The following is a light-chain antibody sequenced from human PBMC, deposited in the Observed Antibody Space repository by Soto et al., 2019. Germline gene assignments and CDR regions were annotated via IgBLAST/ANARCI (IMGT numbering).Light chain of an antibody. Sequence: IVLTQSPGTLSLSPGERATLSCRASQSVGSAYLAWYQHKPGQAPRLLIYGASSRATGIPDRISGSGSGTDFTLTTSRLEPEDFAVYYCQQYGSSRWTFGQGTKVEAK. V-gene: IGKV3-20*01. J-gene: IGKJ1*01. CDR1: QSVGSAY. CDR2: GAS. CDR3: QQYGSSRWT.